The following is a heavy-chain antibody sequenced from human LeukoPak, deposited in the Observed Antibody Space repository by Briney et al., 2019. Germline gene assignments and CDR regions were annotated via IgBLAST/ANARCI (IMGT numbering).Heavy chain of an antibody. J-gene: IGHJ5*02. V-gene: IGHV4-4*07. D-gene: IGHD3-10*01. CDR3: ARDQYYYGSGLYWFDP. Sequence: GSLRLSCAASGFPLSSYAMSWVRQPPGKGLEWIGRIYTSGSTNYNPSLKSRVTMSVDTSKNQFSLKLSSVTAADTAVYYCARDQYYYGSGLYWFDPWGQGTLVTVSS. CDR1: GFPLSSYA. CDR2: IYTSGST.